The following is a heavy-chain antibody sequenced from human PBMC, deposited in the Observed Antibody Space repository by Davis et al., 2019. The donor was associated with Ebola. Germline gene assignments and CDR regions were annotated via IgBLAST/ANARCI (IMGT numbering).Heavy chain of an antibody. CDR3: ANLGYCSGGSCYEEDYFDY. CDR1: GFTFSSYA. V-gene: IGHV3-30*04. D-gene: IGHD2-15*01. J-gene: IGHJ4*02. CDR2: ISYDGSNK. Sequence: PGGSLRLSCAASGFTFSSYAMHWVRQAPGKGLEWVAVISYDGSNKYYADSVKGRFTISRDNSKNTLYLQMNSLRAEDTAVYYCANLGYCSGGSCYEEDYFDYWGQGTLVTVSS.